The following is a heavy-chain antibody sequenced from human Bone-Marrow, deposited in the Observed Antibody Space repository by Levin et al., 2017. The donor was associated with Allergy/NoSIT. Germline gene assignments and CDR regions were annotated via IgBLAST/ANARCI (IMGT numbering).Heavy chain of an antibody. D-gene: IGHD1-26*01. CDR1: RYMFNSYG. V-gene: IGHV1-18*01. CDR2: VSPDNSDR. J-gene: IGHJ4*02. CDR3: ARDSVTGSYFGKNFDH. Sequence: GASVKVSCKTSRYMFNSYGISWVRLAPGQGLEWMGWVSPDNSDRFYGQKFQGRVTLTTDTSTSTAYMELRNVRTDDTAVYYCARDSVTGSYFGKNFDHWGQGTLVTVSS.